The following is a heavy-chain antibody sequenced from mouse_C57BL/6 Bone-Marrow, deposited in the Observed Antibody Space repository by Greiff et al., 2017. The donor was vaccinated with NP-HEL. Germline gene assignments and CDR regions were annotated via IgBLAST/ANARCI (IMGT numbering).Heavy chain of an antibody. CDR3: ARERYYGRFDY. V-gene: IGHV1-64*01. D-gene: IGHD1-2*01. CDR1: GYTFTSYW. CDR2: IHPNSGST. J-gene: IGHJ2*01. Sequence: VQLQQPGAELVKPGASVKLSCKASGYTFTSYWMHWVKQRPGQGLEWIGMIHPNSGSTNYNEKFKSKATLTVDKSSSTAYMQLSSLTSEDSAVYYCARERYYGRFDYGGQGTTLTVSS.